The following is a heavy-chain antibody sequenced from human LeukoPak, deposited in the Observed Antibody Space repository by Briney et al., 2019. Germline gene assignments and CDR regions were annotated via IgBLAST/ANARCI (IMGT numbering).Heavy chain of an antibody. J-gene: IGHJ4*02. CDR2: INPNSGGT. D-gene: IGHD5-12*01. CDR3: ARVARYSGYEILDY. CDR1: GYTFTSYD. Sequence: ASVKVSCKASGYTFTSYDISWMRQAPGQGLEWMGWINPNSGGTNYAQKFQGRVTMTRDTSISTAYMELSRLRSDDTAVYYCARVARYSGYEILDYWGQGTLVTVSS. V-gene: IGHV1-2*02.